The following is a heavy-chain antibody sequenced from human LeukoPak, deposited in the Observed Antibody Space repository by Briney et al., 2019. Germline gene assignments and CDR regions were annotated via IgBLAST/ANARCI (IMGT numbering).Heavy chain of an antibody. CDR2: LQSGGTT. Sequence: GGSLRLSCAASGVTVSSNYMSWVRQAPGKGLEWVSVLQSGGTTHYADPVKGRFTISRDISKNTLYLQMNSLRVEDTAVYYCARDPYYGSGGYYFDYWGQGTLVTVSS. CDR1: GVTVSSNY. J-gene: IGHJ4*02. D-gene: IGHD3-10*01. CDR3: ARDPYYGSGGYYFDY. V-gene: IGHV3-66*01.